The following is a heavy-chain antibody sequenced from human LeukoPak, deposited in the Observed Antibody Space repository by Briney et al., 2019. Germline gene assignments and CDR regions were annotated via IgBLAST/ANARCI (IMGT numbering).Heavy chain of an antibody. CDR3: ARTVGLSDFDY. Sequence: SETLSLTCTVSGGSISSYYWNWIRQPPGKGLEWIGYIYYSGTTNYNPSLKSRVSMSVDTSKNQFSLKLSSVTAADTAVYYCARTVGLSDFDYWGQGTLVTVSS. CDR2: IYYSGTT. V-gene: IGHV4-59*12. CDR1: GGSISSYY. J-gene: IGHJ4*02. D-gene: IGHD2/OR15-2a*01.